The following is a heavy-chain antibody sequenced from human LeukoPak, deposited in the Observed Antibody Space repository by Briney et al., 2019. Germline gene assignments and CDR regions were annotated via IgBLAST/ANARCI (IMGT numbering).Heavy chain of an antibody. V-gene: IGHV3-21*01. Sequence: PGGSLRLSCAASGFTFSSYTMNWVRQAPGKGLEWVSYISSSSSYIYYADSVNGRFTISRDNAENSLYLQMNSLRAEDTAVYYCARGSEGYCSGGDCYYGMDVWGQGTTVTVSS. D-gene: IGHD2-15*01. CDR1: GFTFSSYT. J-gene: IGHJ6*01. CDR2: ISSSSSYI. CDR3: ARGSEGYCSGGDCYYGMDV.